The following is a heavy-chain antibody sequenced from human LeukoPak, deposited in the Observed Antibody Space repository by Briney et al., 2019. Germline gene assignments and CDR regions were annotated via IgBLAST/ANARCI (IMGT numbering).Heavy chain of an antibody. V-gene: IGHV4-34*01. D-gene: IGHD6-13*01. Sequence: SETLSLTCAVYGGSFSGYYWSWIRQPPGKGLEWIGEINHSGSTNYNPSLKSRVTISVDTSKNQFSLKLNSVTPEDTGVYYCASGIAAAGSNWFDPWGQGTLVTVSS. CDR2: INHSGST. CDR1: GGSFSGYY. J-gene: IGHJ5*02. CDR3: ASGIAAAGSNWFDP.